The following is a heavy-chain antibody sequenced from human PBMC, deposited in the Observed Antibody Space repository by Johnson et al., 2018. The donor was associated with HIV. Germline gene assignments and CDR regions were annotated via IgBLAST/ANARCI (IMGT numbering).Heavy chain of an antibody. CDR2: TRNKANSYTT. CDR3: ARVTLVLDI. CDR1: GFTFSDHY. V-gene: IGHV3-72*01. J-gene: IGHJ3*02. D-gene: IGHD4-23*01. Sequence: VQLVESGGGLVQPGGSLRLSCAASGFTFSDHYMDWVHQAPGKGLEWVGRTRNKANSYTTEYAASVKGRFTISRDNAKNSLYLQMNSLRAEDTAVYYCARVTLVLDIWGQGTMVTVSS.